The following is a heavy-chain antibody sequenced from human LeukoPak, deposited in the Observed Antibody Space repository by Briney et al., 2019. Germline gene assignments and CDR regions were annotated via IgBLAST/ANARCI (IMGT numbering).Heavy chain of an antibody. V-gene: IGHV3-15*01. CDR1: GFTFSNAW. D-gene: IGHD2-21*02. Sequence: GGSLRLSCAASGFTFSNAWMSWVRQAPGKGLEWVGRIKSKTDGGTTDYAAPVKGRFTISRDDSKNTLYLQMNSLKTEDTAVYYCTTGTYCGGDCYLGYWGQGTLVTVSS. J-gene: IGHJ4*02. CDR3: TTGTYCGGDCYLGY. CDR2: IKSKTDGGTT.